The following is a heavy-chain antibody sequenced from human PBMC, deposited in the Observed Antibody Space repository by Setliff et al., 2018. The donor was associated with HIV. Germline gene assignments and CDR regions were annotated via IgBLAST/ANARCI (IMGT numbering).Heavy chain of an antibody. V-gene: IGHV4-4*09. CDR3: ARGLSFYDPGGFDY. CDR2: TYTSGST. Sequence: SETLSLTCTVPGGSISSYYWSRIRQPPGKGLEWIGYTYTSGSTNYNPSLKSRVTISVDTSKNQFSLKLSSVTAADTAVYYCARGLSFYDPGGFDYWGQGTLVTVSS. J-gene: IGHJ4*02. D-gene: IGHD3-22*01. CDR1: GGSISSYY.